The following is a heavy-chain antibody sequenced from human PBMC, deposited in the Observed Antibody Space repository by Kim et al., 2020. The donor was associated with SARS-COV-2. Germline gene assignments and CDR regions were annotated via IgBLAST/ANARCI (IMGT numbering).Heavy chain of an antibody. J-gene: IGHJ6*02. CDR3: ARRDSGSYGWDV. Sequence: ASVKVSCKASGFSFTKYLIHWVRQAPGQGLEWVGTITPSVGGTTYAQKFQDRVTMTRDTPTSTVYMELSSLGSDDTAIYYCARRDSGSYGWDVWGQGTTVTVSS. V-gene: IGHV1-46*01. D-gene: IGHD1-26*01. CDR1: GFSFTKYL. CDR2: ITPSVGGT.